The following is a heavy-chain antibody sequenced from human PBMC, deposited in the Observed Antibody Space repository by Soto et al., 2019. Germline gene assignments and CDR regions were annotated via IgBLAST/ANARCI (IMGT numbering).Heavy chain of an antibody. CDR3: ASSHYDYSNYPNWFDP. D-gene: IGHD4-4*01. CDR1: GGSISTVGHY. V-gene: IGHV4-31*03. J-gene: IGHJ5*02. CDR2: IYHTGST. Sequence: SETLSLTCSVSGGSISTVGHYWTWIRQPPGKGLEWIGSIYHTGSTYYSKSLRSRLTMSVDTSKSQFSLRLSSVTAADTAVYYCASSHYDYSNYPNWFDPWGQGTLVTVSS.